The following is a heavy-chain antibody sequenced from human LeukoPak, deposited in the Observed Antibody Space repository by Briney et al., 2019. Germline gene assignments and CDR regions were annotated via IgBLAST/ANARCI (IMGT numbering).Heavy chain of an antibody. CDR1: GFTFSSYA. V-gene: IGHV3-64D*06. J-gene: IGHJ6*04. Sequence: GGSLRLSCSASGFTFSSYAMHWARQAPGKGLEYVSAISSNGGSTYYADSVKGRFTISRDNSKNTLYLQMSSLRAEDTAVYYCVKGVWFGEDYYGMDVWGKGTTVTVSS. D-gene: IGHD3-10*01. CDR3: VKGVWFGEDYYGMDV. CDR2: ISSNGGST.